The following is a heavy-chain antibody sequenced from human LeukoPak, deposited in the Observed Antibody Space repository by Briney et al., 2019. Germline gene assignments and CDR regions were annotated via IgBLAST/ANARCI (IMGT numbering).Heavy chain of an antibody. J-gene: IGHJ6*02. CDR3: ARDGPRIFGVVIDTYYYGMDV. V-gene: IGHV1-2*02. D-gene: IGHD3-3*01. CDR1: GYTFTSCY. Sequence: ASVTVSCTASGYTFTSCYMHWVRQAPGQGLEWMGWINPNSGGTNYAQKFQGRVTMTRDTAISTAYMELSRLRSDDTAVYYCARDGPRIFGVVIDTYYYGMDVWGQGTTVTVSS. CDR2: INPNSGGT.